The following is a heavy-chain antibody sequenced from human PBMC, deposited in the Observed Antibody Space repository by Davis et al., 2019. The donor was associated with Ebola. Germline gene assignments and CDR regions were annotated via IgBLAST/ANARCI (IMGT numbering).Heavy chain of an antibody. Sequence: SQTLSLTCAVYGGSFSGYYWSWIRQPPGKGLEWIGEISHSGSTNYNPSLKSRVTISLDTSKNQFSLKLSSVTAADTALYYCARRKGGFTYGYPRPFDYWGQGTLVTVSS. CDR1: GGSFSGYY. D-gene: IGHD5-18*01. V-gene: IGHV4-34*01. J-gene: IGHJ4*02. CDR2: ISHSGST. CDR3: ARRKGGFTYGYPRPFDY.